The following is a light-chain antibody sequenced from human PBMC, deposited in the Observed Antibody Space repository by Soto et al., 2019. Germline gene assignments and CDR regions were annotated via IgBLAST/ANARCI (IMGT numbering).Light chain of an antibody. V-gene: IGKV3-20*01. CDR1: QSVSSN. J-gene: IGKJ5*01. CDR2: GAS. Sequence: VMTQSPATLSVSPGERAILSCRASQSVSSNLAWYQQKPGQAPRLLISGASSRATGIPDRFTGSGSETSFTLTISRLEPEDFALYYCQHYQSGHPITFGQGTRLEIK. CDR3: QHYQSGHPIT.